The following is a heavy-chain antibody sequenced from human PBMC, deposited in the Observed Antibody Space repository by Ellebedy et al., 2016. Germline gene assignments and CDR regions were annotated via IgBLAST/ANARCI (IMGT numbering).Heavy chain of an antibody. J-gene: IGHJ6*04. CDR3: ARGEGYYHFRMDV. CDR1: GGSISSYY. V-gene: IGHV4-4*07. CDR2: IYTSGST. Sequence: SETLSLXXTVSGGSISSYYWSWIRQPAGKGLEWIGRIYTSGSTNYNPSLKSRVTMSVDTSKNQFSLQVKSVTAADTGTYYCARGEGYYHFRMDVWGKGATVTVSS.